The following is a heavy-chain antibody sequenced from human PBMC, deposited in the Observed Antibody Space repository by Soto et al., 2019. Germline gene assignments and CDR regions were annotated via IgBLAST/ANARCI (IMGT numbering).Heavy chain of an antibody. V-gene: IGHV4-39*01. CDR2: ISYSGNT. D-gene: IGHD2-2*01. CDR1: ACSISNSTDY. Sequence: SETLSPTCTVTACSISNSTDYCGCIREPARKGVWWSGHISYSGNTYYNQYLQGRVTLSVDTSKSQVSLKLNCVTAEDTAVYYCTKRQRRGLKSDYWGQGTLVTVSS. CDR3: TKRQRRGLKSDY. J-gene: IGHJ4*02.